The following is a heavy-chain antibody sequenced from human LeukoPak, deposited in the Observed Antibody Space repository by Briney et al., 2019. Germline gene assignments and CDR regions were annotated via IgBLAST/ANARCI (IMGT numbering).Heavy chain of an antibody. CDR1: GFTFRIYG. Sequence: GGSLRLSCAASGFTFRIYGMHWVRQAPGKGLEYVSAISTNGGSTYYANSVKGRFTISRDNSKNTLYLQMGSLRAEDMAVYYCAGGDGYRDIGLLDYWGQGTLVTVSS. CDR3: AGGDGYRDIGLLDY. V-gene: IGHV3-64*01. CDR2: ISTNGGST. J-gene: IGHJ4*02. D-gene: IGHD5-24*01.